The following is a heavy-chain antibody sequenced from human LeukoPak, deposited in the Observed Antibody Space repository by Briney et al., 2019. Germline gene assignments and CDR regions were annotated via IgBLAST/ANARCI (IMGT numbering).Heavy chain of an antibody. J-gene: IGHJ6*02. CDR2: ISAYNGNT. CDR1: GYTFTNYG. V-gene: IGHV1-18*01. D-gene: IGHD3-3*01. Sequence: GASVKVSCKTSGYTFTNYGISWVRQAPGQGLEWMGWISAYNGNTNYAQKLQGRVTITTDTSTSTAYMELRSLRSDDTAVYYCARESNLRFLEWLSTKTSPGDMDVWGQGTTVTVSS. CDR3: ARESNLRFLEWLSTKTSPGDMDV.